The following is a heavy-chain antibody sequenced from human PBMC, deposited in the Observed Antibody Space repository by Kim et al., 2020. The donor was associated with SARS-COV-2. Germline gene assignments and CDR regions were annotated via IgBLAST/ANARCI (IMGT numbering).Heavy chain of an antibody. Sequence: GGSLRLSCGASGFTFRGYALHWVRQASGKGLEWVCGIRSQANSYATGYVESVKGRFPISRDESRNTVYLQMNSLKTEDTAFYYFTRVPGTALAYFDGFDV. J-gene: IGHJ3*01. V-gene: IGHV3-73*01. CDR3: TRVPGTALAYFDGFDV. CDR2: IRSQANSYAT. CDR1: GFTFRGYA. D-gene: IGHD1-1*01.